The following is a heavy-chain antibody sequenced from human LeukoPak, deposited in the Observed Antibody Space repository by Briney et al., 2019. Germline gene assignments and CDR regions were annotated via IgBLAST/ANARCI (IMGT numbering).Heavy chain of an antibody. V-gene: IGHV4-4*02. CDR2: IYHSGST. J-gene: IGHJ3*02. D-gene: IGHD3-22*01. CDR1: GGSISSSNW. Sequence: PSETLSLTCAVSGGSISSSNWWSWVRQPPGKGLEWIGEIYHSGSTNYNPSLKSRVTISVDKSKNQFSLKLSSVTAADTAVYYCARDGQHYYDSSGYYEGAFDIWGQGTMVTVSS. CDR3: ARDGQHYYDSSGYYEGAFDI.